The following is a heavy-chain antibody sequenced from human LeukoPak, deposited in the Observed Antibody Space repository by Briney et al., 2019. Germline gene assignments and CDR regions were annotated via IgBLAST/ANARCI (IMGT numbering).Heavy chain of an antibody. D-gene: IGHD1-26*01. V-gene: IGHV3-23*01. CDR2: ISGTGGST. J-gene: IGHJ4*02. CDR1: GGSISSGDYY. CDR3: AKHHLSGSYSLFAY. Sequence: LSLTCTVSGGSISSGDYYWSWVRQAPGKGLEWVSTISGTGGSTYYADSVKGRFTISRDNSKSTLYLQMNSLRAEDTAVYYCAKHHLSGSYSLFAYWGQGTLVTVSS.